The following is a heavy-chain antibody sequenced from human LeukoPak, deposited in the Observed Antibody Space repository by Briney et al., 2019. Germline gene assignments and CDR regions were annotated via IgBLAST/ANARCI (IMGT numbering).Heavy chain of an antibody. CDR3: AGGNTGQNWFHP. CDR2: INHSGST. J-gene: IGHJ5*02. V-gene: IGHV4-34*01. D-gene: IGHD2-8*02. CDR1: GGSFSGYY. Sequence: SETLSLTCAVYGGSFSGYYWSWIRQPPGKGLEWIGEINHSGSTNYNPSLKSRVTISVDTSKNQFSLKLSSVTAADTAVYYCAGGNTGQNWFHPLGQGTLVNVS.